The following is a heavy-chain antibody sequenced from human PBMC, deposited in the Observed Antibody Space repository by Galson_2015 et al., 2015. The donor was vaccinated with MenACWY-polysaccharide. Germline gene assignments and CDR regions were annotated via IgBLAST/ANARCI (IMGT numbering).Heavy chain of an antibody. V-gene: IGHV3-23*01. J-gene: IGHJ4*02. CDR1: GLTFSSYG. CDR2: LSPTTGNT. D-gene: IGHD3-10*01. CDR3: AKGAAHYGSGNYYDY. Sequence: SLKLSCAGSGLTFSSYGMGWVRQAPGKGLEWVSGLSPTTGNTYYADSVRGRFTISRDNSKNTLYLQMDSLRAEDTALYYCAKGAAHYGSGNYYDYWGQGTRSPSPQ.